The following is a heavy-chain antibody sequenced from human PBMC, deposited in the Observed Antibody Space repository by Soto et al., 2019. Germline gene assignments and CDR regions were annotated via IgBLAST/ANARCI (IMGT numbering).Heavy chain of an antibody. Sequence: QVQLQESGPELVKPSETLSLTCTVSGGSITNYYCSWFRQPPGKGLEWIGYIQYNGYSTYNLSLKRRVTMSMDTSKPQFSLMVESVTATDTAVYYCARHGFGPLHGLVDVWGQGTTVIVSS. D-gene: IGHD3-10*01. J-gene: IGHJ6*02. V-gene: IGHV4-59*08. CDR1: GGSITNYY. CDR3: ARHGFGPLHGLVDV. CDR2: IQYNGYS.